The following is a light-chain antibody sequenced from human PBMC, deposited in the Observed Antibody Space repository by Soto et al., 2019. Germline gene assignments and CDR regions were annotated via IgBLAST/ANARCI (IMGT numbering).Light chain of an antibody. V-gene: IGKV1-9*01. CDR3: QQLNSYPRT. Sequence: DIQLTQSPSFLSASVGDRVTITCRASQGISTYLAWYQQKPGKAPKALIYGASILQSGVPSRFSGSGSGTEFTLTISSLQPEDSATYYCQQLNSYPRTFGPGTKVDIK. J-gene: IGKJ3*01. CDR2: GAS. CDR1: QGISTY.